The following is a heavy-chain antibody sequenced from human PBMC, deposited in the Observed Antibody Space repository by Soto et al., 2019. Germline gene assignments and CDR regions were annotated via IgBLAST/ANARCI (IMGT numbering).Heavy chain of an antibody. CDR2: TSYDGSGK. D-gene: IGHD3-16*01. CDR1: GFTFRSYV. Sequence: ESGGGVVQPGTSLGVSCVGSGFTFRSYVIHWVRQAPGKGLEWVALTSYDGSGKYYGDSVRGRFTISRDNSRNTVDLQMDSLRLEDTALYYCARWGTTGGLDVWGQGTLVSVSS. J-gene: IGHJ1*01. CDR3: ARWGTTGGLDV. V-gene: IGHV3-30*19.